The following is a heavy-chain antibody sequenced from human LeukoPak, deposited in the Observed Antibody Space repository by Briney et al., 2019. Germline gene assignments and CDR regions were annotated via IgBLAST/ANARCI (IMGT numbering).Heavy chain of an antibody. D-gene: IGHD5-12*01. V-gene: IGHV3-53*01. CDR3: ARDRTGYSGYDSASGFFDY. Sequence: GVPLTLSCILSRFLHNSHYMIWLPKSPGKALEWLSFNYSSDNTHYADSLEGRITIFRDNSKKALYLQMNRLRAEDTAVYYCARDRTGYSGYDSASGFFDYWGQGSLVTVSS. J-gene: IGHJ4*02. CDR2: NYSSDNT. CDR1: RFLHNSHY.